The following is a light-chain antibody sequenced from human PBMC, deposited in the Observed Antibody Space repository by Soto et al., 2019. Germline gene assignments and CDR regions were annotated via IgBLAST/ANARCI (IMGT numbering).Light chain of an antibody. V-gene: IGKV3-20*01. Sequence: EIVLTQSPGTLSLSPGGRATLSCRASQSVRSSYVAWYQQKPGQAPRLLIYGASSRATGIPDRFSGSGSGTDFTLTISRLEPEDLAVYYCQQYGSSPTFGGGTKVEMK. CDR2: GAS. CDR3: QQYGSSPT. CDR1: QSVRSSY. J-gene: IGKJ4*01.